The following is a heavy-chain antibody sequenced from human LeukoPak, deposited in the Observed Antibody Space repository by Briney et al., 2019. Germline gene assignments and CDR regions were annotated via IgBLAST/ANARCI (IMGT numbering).Heavy chain of an antibody. CDR1: GGSISSSSYY. CDR2: IYYSGST. Sequence: SETLSLTCTVSGGSISSSSYYWGWIRQPPGKGLEWIGSIYYSGSTYYNPSLKSRVTISVDKSKNQFSLKLSAVPAADTAVYYCARDSNSHLYSYFSMDVWGKGTTVTVSS. V-gene: IGHV4-39*07. CDR3: ARDSNSHLYSYFSMDV. J-gene: IGHJ6*03. D-gene: IGHD4-11*01.